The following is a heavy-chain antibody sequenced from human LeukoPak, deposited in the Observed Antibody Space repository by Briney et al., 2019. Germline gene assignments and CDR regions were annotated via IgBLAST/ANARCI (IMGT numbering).Heavy chain of an antibody. CDR2: INPNSGGT. J-gene: IGHJ4*02. V-gene: IGHV1-2*02. D-gene: IGHD5-24*01. CDR3: ARKLIEMATTSPFDN. CDR1: GYTFTGYY. Sequence: EASVKVSCKASGYTFTGYYMHWVRQAPGQGLEWMGWINPNSGGTNYAQKFQGRVTMTTDTSTSTAYMELRSLRSDDTAVYYCARKLIEMATTSPFDNWGQGTLVTVSP.